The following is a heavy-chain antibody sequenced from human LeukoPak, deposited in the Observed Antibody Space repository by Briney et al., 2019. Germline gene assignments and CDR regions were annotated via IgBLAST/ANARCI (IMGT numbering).Heavy chain of an antibody. CDR1: GGSISSGSYY. CDR3: ARGYSSGWYTRDFDY. Sequence: PSETLSLTCTVSGGSISSGSYYWSWIRQPAGKGLEWIVRIYTSGSTNYNPSLKSRVTISVDTSKNHFSLKLSSVTAADTAVYYCARGYSSGWYTRDFDYWGQGTLVTVSS. V-gene: IGHV4-61*02. CDR2: IYTSGST. J-gene: IGHJ4*02. D-gene: IGHD6-19*01.